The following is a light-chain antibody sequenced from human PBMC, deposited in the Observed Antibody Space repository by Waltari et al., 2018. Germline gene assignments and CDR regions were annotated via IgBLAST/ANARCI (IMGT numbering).Light chain of an antibody. CDR2: KAS. V-gene: IGKV1-12*01. J-gene: IGKJ2*03. CDR3: LQYNSSPYS. CDR1: QSISSW. Sequence: DIQMTQSPSSLSTSVGDTVTITCRASQSISSWLDWYQQKPGKAPKLLIYKASSLQSGVPSRFSGIGSGTDFTLTISSLQPEDFATYYCLQYNSSPYSFGQGTKVEIK.